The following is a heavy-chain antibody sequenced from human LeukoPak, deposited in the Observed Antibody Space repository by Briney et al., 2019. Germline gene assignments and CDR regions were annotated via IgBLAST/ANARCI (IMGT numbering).Heavy chain of an antibody. D-gene: IGHD5-12*01. CDR1: GFTFSDHY. V-gene: IGHV3-72*01. Sequence: GGSLRLSCAPSGFTFSDHYMDWVRQAPGGGLEWVGRTRKKANRYTTEYAASVKGRFTISRDDSKNSLYLQMNSLKTKDTAVDYCARDTGYSGDGSRGDFDIWGQGTLVTVSS. J-gene: IGHJ3*02. CDR2: TRKKANRYTT. CDR3: ARDTGYSGDGSRGDFDI.